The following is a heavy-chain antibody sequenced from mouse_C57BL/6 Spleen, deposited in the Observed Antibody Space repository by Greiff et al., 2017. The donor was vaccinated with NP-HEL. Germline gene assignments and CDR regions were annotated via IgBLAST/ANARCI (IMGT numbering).Heavy chain of an antibody. CDR3: ARPLYYGSREGFAY. Sequence: EVQLQQSGPELVKPGASVKIPCKASGYTFTDYNMDWVKQSHGKSLEWIGDINPNNGGTIYNQKFKGKATLTVDKSSSTAYMELRSLTSEDTAVYYCARPLYYGSREGFAYWGQGTLVTVSA. CDR2: INPNNGGT. V-gene: IGHV1-18*01. J-gene: IGHJ3*01. D-gene: IGHD1-1*01. CDR1: GYTFTDYN.